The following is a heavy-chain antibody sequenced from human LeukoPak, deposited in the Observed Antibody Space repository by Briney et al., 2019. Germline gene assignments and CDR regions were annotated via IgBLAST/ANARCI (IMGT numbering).Heavy chain of an antibody. CDR1: GFAFSNYA. D-gene: IGHD3-9*01. J-gene: IGHJ4*02. Sequence: GSLRLSCAASGFAFSNYAMSWVRQAPGKGLEWVSAITGGGSGIYYADSMKSRFTISRDNSKNTLYLQINSLRAEDTAVYYCAKWGDYDVLTGYYVSDYWGQGTLVTVSS. CDR2: ITGGGSGI. CDR3: AKWGDYDVLTGYYVSDY. V-gene: IGHV3-23*01.